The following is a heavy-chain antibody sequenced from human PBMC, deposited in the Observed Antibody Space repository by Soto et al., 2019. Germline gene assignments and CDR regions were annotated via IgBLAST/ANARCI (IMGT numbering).Heavy chain of an antibody. D-gene: IGHD1-26*01. CDR2: INHSGST. V-gene: IGHV4-34*01. CDR3: ARRRGSGMYASWYFDL. J-gene: IGHJ2*01. CDR1: GGSFSAYY. Sequence: QVQLQQWGAGLLKPSETLSLTCAVYGGSFSAYYWSWIRQPPGKGLEWIGEINHSGSTNYNPSLKGRVTWAVHAAKIQVSRERSSVTAAVTGVYCCARRRGSGMYASWYFDLWGRGTLVTVPS.